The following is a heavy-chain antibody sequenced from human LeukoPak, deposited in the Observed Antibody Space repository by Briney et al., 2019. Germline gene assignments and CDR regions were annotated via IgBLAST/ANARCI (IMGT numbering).Heavy chain of an antibody. D-gene: IGHD3-22*01. CDR1: GYSISSGYY. Sequence: SETLSLTCTVSGYSISSGYYWGWIRQPPGKGLEWIGSIYHSGSTYYNPSLKSRVTISVDTSKNQLSLKLSSVTAADTAVYYCARVDSSGFNWFDPWGQGTLVTVSS. CDR2: IYHSGST. J-gene: IGHJ5*02. CDR3: ARVDSSGFNWFDP. V-gene: IGHV4-38-2*02.